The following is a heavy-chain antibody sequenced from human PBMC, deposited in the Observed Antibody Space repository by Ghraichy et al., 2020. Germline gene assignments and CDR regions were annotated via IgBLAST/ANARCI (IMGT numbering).Heavy chain of an antibody. CDR2: IIPILGIA. J-gene: IGHJ6*02. V-gene: IGHV1-69*02. CDR1: GGTFSSYT. Sequence: SVKVSCKASGGTFSSYTISWVRQAPGQGLEWMGRIIPILGIANYAQKFQGRVTITADKSTSTAYMELSSLRSEDTAVYYCAREARTDVYGMDVWGQGTTVTVSS. CDR3: AREARTDVYGMDV.